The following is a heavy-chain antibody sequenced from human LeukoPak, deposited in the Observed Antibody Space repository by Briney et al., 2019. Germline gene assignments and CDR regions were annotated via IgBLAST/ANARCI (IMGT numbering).Heavy chain of an antibody. J-gene: IGHJ4*02. D-gene: IGHD5-18*01. Sequence: TGGTLRLSCAASGFKFSSYSMKWVRQAPGEGLEWVSFISSSSSYIYYADSLKGRFTISRDNAKNSLYLQMNSLRAEDTAVYYCARVFSGYSYGNPLDYWGQGTLVTVSS. CDR1: GFKFSSYS. CDR3: ARVFSGYSYGNPLDY. CDR2: ISSSSSYI. V-gene: IGHV3-21*01.